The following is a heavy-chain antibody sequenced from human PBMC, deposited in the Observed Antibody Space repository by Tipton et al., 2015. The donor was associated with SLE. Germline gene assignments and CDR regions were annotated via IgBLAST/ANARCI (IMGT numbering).Heavy chain of an antibody. V-gene: IGHV4-38-2*02. D-gene: IGHD2-2*03. CDR3: VGYCSSTGCRSPYSYYYMDV. Sequence: QVQLVQSGAEVEKPGASVKVSCKASGYTFSDYYIHWLRQAPGQGLEWIGSISYSGNTYYNPSLKSRVTISVDTSKNQFSLKLSSVTAADTAVYYCVGYCSSTGCRSPYSYYYMDVWGKGTTVTVSS. CDR1: GYTFSDYY. CDR2: ISYSGNT. J-gene: IGHJ6*03.